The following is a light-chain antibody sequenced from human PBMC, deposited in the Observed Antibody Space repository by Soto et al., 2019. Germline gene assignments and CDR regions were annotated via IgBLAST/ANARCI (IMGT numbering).Light chain of an antibody. V-gene: IGKV3-15*01. CDR3: QQYNNWPPENT. CDR1: QSVSSN. CDR2: GAS. J-gene: IGKJ2*01. Sequence: EIVMTQSPATLSVSPGERATLSCRASQSVSSNSAWYQQKPGQAPRLLIYGASTRATGIPARFSGSGSGTEFTLTISSLQSEDFAVYYCQQYNNWPPENTFGQGTKLEIK.